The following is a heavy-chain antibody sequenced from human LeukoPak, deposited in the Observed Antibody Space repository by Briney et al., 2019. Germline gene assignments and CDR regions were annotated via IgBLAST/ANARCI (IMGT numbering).Heavy chain of an antibody. D-gene: IGHD3-9*01. CDR2: IRSKANSFAT. Sequence: PGGSLRLSCAASGFTFSGSAMHRVRQASGKGLEWVGRIRSKANSFATAYAASVKGRFTISRDNAKNSLYLQMSSLRAEDTAVYYCARLYDILTGAFDYWGQGTLVTVSS. CDR3: ARLYDILTGAFDY. J-gene: IGHJ4*02. V-gene: IGHV3-73*01. CDR1: GFTFSGSA.